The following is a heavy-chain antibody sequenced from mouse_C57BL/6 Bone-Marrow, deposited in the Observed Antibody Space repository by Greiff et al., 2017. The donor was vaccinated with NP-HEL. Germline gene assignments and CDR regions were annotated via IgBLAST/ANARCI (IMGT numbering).Heavy chain of an antibody. CDR3: ARYYYDWYYFDY. CDR2: IYPGGGYT. Sequence: VKLMESGAELVRPGTSVKMSCKASGYTFTNYWIGWAKQRPGHGLEWIGDIYPGGGYTNYNEKFKGKATLTADKSSSTAYMQFSILTSEDSAIYYCARYYYDWYYFDYWCQGTTLTVSS. D-gene: IGHD2-4*01. CDR1: GYTFTNYW. V-gene: IGHV1-63*01. J-gene: IGHJ2*01.